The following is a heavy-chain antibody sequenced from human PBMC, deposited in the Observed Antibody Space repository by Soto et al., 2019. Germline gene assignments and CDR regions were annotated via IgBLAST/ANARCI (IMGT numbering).Heavy chain of an antibody. Sequence: QVQLQQWGAGLLKPSETLSLTCAVYGGSVSSGSYYWSWIRQPPGKGLEWIGEMSHSGGTHFNPSFRSGVTRSVDTSKNQFSLKMSFVTAADTALYYCARVERGTATSVVVAFDIWGPGTMVTVSS. CDR2: MSHSGGT. V-gene: IGHV4-34*01. CDR3: ARVERGTATSVVVAFDI. D-gene: IGHD1-1*01. CDR1: GGSVSSGSYY. J-gene: IGHJ3*02.